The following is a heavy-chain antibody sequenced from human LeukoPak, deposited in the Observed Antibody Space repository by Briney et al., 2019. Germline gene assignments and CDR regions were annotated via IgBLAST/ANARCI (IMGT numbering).Heavy chain of an antibody. CDR3: ARPEYYDDAFDI. V-gene: IGHV1-2*02. Sequence: ASVKVSCKASGYTFTGYYMHWVRQAPGQGLEWMGWINPNSGGTNYAQKFQGRVTITTDESTSTAYMELSSLRSEDTAVYYCARPEYYDDAFDIWGQGTMVTVSS. J-gene: IGHJ3*02. D-gene: IGHD3-3*01. CDR2: INPNSGGT. CDR1: GYTFTGYY.